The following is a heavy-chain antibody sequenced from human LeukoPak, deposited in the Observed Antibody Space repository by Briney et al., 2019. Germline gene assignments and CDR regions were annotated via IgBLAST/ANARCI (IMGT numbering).Heavy chain of an antibody. CDR3: ARGGVNYKIAGP. D-gene: IGHD3-10*01. CDR2: IYYSGST. V-gene: IGHV4-59*01. J-gene: IGHJ5*02. CDR1: GGSITSYY. Sequence: SETLSLTCTVSGGSITSYYWSWIRQPPGKGLEWIGYIYYSGSTNYNPSLKSRVTISVDTSKKQFSLKLSSVTAADTAVYYCARGGVNYKIAGPWGQGALVTVSS.